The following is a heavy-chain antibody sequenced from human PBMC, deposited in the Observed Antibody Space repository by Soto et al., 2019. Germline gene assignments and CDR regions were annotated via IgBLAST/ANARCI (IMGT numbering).Heavy chain of an antibody. V-gene: IGHV1-8*01. J-gene: IGHJ5*02. D-gene: IGHD2-15*01. CDR3: ARGEAATP. Sequence: ASVNVSCKASGYTFTNYDINWVRQATGQGLEWMGWMNPNSGYAAYAQKFQGRVTMTRSTSTSTAYMELSSLRSDDTAVYYCARGEAATPWGQGTLVTVSS. CDR2: MNPNSGYA. CDR1: GYTFTNYD.